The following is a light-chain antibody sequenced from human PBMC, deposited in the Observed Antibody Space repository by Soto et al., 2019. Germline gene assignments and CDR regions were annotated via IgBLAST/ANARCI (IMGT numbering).Light chain of an antibody. V-gene: IGLV6-57*04. CDR2: EDN. CDR1: SGSIASNY. Sequence: NFMLTQPHSVSESPGKTVTISCTRSSGSIASNYVQWYQQRPGSAPTTVIYEDNQRPSGFPDRFSGSIDSSSNSASLTISGLKTEDEADYYCQSYDSSIGAVFGGGTQLTVL. J-gene: IGLJ7*01. CDR3: QSYDSSIGAV.